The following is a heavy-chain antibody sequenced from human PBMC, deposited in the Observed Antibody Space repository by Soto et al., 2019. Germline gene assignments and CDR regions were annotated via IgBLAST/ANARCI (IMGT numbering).Heavy chain of an antibody. CDR2: INPSGGST. V-gene: IGHV1-46*01. J-gene: IGHJ6*02. CDR1: GYTFTSYY. CDR3: AREFVLMVYAISWCGYYYYGMDF. Sequence: ASVKVSCKASGYTFTSYYMHWVRQAPGQGLEWMGIINPSGGSTSYAQKFQGRVTMTRDTSTSTVYMELSSLRSEDTAVYYCAREFVLMVYAISWCGYYYYGMDFWGQGTTVTVSS. D-gene: IGHD2-8*01.